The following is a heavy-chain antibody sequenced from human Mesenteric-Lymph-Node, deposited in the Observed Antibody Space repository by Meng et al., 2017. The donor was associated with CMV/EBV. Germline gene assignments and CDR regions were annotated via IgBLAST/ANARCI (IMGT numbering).Heavy chain of an antibody. CDR1: GFTFSSYS. V-gene: IGHV3-48*01. J-gene: IGHJ5*02. D-gene: IGHD2-15*01. CDR2: ISATGSTI. Sequence: GESLKISCAASGFTFSSYSMNWVRQAPGKGLEWVSYISATGSTIYYADSVKGRFTISRDNSKNTLYLQMNSLRAEDTAVYYCARDLGCGGSCPERGWFDPWGQGTLVTVSS. CDR3: ARDLGCGGSCPERGWFDP.